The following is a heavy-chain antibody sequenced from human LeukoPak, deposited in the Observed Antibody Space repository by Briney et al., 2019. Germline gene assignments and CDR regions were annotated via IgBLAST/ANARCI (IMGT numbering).Heavy chain of an antibody. V-gene: IGHV4-30-4*01. CDR2: IYYSGST. J-gene: IGHJ3*02. Sequence: SETLSLTCTVSGGSISSGDYYWSWIRQPPGKGLEWIGYIYYSGSTYYNPSLKSRVTISVDTSKNQFSLKLSSVTAADTAVYYCARARSRRIAVAGRFAFDIWGQGTIVTVSS. CDR3: ARARSRRIAVAGRFAFDI. CDR1: GGSISSGDYY. D-gene: IGHD6-19*01.